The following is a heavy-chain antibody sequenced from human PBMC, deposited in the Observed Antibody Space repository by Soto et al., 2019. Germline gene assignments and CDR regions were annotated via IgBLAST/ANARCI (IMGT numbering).Heavy chain of an antibody. CDR3: ARGSGYAYYYYYDMDV. CDR1: GFTFSSYW. D-gene: IGHD5-12*01. J-gene: IGHJ6*03. Sequence: EVQLVESGGGLAQPGRSLRLSCAASGFTFSSYWMHWVRQVPGKGLGWVSRINGDGNNTNYADSVKGRFTISRDNAKKTLYLQMNSLRAEDTAVYYCARGSGYAYYYYYDMDVWGKGTTVTVSS. V-gene: IGHV3-74*01. CDR2: INGDGNNT.